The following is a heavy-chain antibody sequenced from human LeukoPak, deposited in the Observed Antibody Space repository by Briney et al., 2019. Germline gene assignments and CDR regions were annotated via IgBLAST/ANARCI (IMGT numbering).Heavy chain of an antibody. CDR2: ISDIGNT. J-gene: IGHJ4*02. CDR3: ARELLYSRYYFDY. D-gene: IGHD2-15*01. CDR1: GGSPSSFY. Sequence: SETLCLTCTVSGGSPSSFYWNWIWQRPGKGLGWIGYISDIGNTTYNPSLKSRVTISVDTSKNQFSLQLSSVTAADTAVYYCARELLYSRYYFDYWGQGTLVTVSS. V-gene: IGHV4-59*12.